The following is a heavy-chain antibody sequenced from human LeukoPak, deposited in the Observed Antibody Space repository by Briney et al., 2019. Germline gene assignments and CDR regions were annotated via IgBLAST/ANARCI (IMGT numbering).Heavy chain of an antibody. CDR2: VIPIFGAA. Sequence: SVKVSCKASGGTFSSYAISWVRQAPAQGLEWVGGVIPIFGAANYAQTFQGRRTITTGESTSTAYMELSSLRSEDTAVYYSAKEGYYYDSSGYLDYWGQGTLVTVSS. CDR1: GGTFSSYA. D-gene: IGHD3-22*01. V-gene: IGHV1-69*05. J-gene: IGHJ4*02. CDR3: AKEGYYYDSSGYLDY.